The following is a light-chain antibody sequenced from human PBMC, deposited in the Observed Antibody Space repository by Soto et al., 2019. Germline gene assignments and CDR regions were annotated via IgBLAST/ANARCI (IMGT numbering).Light chain of an antibody. CDR2: EGT. CDR1: SSDVGSYDL. J-gene: IGLJ2*01. Sequence: QSALTQPASVSGPPGQSIVISCNGSSSDVGSYDLVSWYLQYPGKAPKVIIFEGTKRPSGVSDRFSGSKSGNTASLTISGLQTEDEADYYCAAWDDSLEGVVFGGGTKLTVL. CDR3: AAWDDSLEGVV. V-gene: IGLV2-23*01.